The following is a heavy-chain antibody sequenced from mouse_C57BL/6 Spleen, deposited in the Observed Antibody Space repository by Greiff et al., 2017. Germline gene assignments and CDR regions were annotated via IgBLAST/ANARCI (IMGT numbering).Heavy chain of an antibody. V-gene: IGHV14-3*01. CDR1: GFNIKNTY. Sequence: EVQLQQSVAELVRPGASVKLSCTASGFNIKNTYMHWVKQRPEQGLEGIGRIDPANGNTKYDPKFQGKATITAYTSSNTAFLQPRSLASEDTAIYYCSRLPPFDFWGQGTTLTVSS. D-gene: IGHD1-1*01. J-gene: IGHJ2*01. CDR2: IDPANGNT. CDR3: SRLPPFDF.